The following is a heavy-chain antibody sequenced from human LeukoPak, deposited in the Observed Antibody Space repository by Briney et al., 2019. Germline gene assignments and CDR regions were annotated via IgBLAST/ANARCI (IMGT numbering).Heavy chain of an antibody. CDR1: GFTFSNYA. CDR3: ARVKRGNYFDY. Sequence: PGGSLRLSCAASGFTFSNYAVHWVRQAPGKGLEWVSVISSGGSTNYADSVKGRFTISRDNSKNTLNLQMNSLRAEDTAVYYCARVKRGNYFDYWGQGTLVTVSS. CDR2: ISSGGST. J-gene: IGHJ4*02. D-gene: IGHD3-16*01. V-gene: IGHV3-66*01.